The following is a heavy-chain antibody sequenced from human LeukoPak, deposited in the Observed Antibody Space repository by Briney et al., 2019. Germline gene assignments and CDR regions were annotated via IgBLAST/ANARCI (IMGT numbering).Heavy chain of an antibody. D-gene: IGHD3-22*01. CDR1: GFTCSDYY. V-gene: IGHV3-11*01. CDR2: VSSSGSTI. Sequence: PGGSLRLSCAASGFTCSDYYKSWIRQAPANGLEWVSYVSSSGSTIYYADSVKGRFTISRDNAKNSLYLQMNSLRAEDTAVYYCARDPYYYDSSGYGYWGQGTLVTVSS. J-gene: IGHJ4*02. CDR3: ARDPYYYDSSGYGY.